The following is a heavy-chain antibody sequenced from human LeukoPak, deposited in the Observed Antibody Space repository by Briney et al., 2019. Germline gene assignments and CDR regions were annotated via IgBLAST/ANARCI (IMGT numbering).Heavy chain of an antibody. D-gene: IGHD1-1*01. J-gene: IGHJ6*03. CDR1: GGTFSSYT. V-gene: IGHV1-69*04. Sequence: SVKVSCKASGGTFSSYTISWVRQAPGQGLEWMGRIIPILGIANYAQKFQGRVTITADESTSTAYMELSSLRSEDTAVYYCARDRNVPYYYYYMDVWGKGTTVTVSS. CDR2: IIPILGIA. CDR3: ARDRNVPYYYYYMDV.